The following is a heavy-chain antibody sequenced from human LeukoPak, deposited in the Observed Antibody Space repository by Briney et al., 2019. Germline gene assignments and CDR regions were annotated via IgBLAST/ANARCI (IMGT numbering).Heavy chain of an antibody. J-gene: IGHJ4*02. D-gene: IGHD3-22*01. CDR1: GYTFTGYY. Sequence: AASVKVSRTASGYTFTGYYMHWVRQAPGQGLAWMGWINPNSGGTNYAQKFQGRVTMTRDTSISTAYMELSRLRSDDTAVYYCAPYYYDSSGYYYFDYWGQGTLVTVSS. V-gene: IGHV1-2*02. CDR2: INPNSGGT. CDR3: APYYYDSSGYYYFDY.